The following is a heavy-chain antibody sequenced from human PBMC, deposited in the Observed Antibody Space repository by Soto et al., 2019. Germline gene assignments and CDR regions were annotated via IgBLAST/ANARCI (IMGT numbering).Heavy chain of an antibody. V-gene: IGHV1-3*01. J-gene: IGHJ4*02. CDR1: GYTFTSYG. CDR2: INPGNGNT. Sequence: ASVNVSFKASGYTFTSYGINWVRQAPGRGLEWMGWINPGNGNTKYSQQFQGRVIIDRDTSASTAYMELSSLRPEDTAVYYCARGGYFDSSNYLAYWGLGTLVTVSS. D-gene: IGHD3-22*01. CDR3: ARGGYFDSSNYLAY.